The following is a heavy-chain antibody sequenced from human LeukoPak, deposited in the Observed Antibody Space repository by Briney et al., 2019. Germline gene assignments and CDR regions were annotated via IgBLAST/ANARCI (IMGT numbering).Heavy chain of an antibody. CDR1: GFTFSNYV. V-gene: IGHV3-23*01. CDR2: IIGNGDST. Sequence: PGGSLRLSCVASGFTFSNYVMAWVRQAPGKGLEYVSSIIGNGDSTCYADSVKGRFTISRDNSKNTLYLQMNSLRAEDTAIYYCAKGSKGTYDYWGQGTLVTVSS. J-gene: IGHJ4*02. CDR3: AKGSKGTYDY.